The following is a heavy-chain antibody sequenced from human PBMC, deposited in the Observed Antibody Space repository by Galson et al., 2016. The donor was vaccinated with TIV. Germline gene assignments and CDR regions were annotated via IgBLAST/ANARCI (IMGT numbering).Heavy chain of an antibody. J-gene: IGHJ4*02. CDR3: ARDRGGARTGVYDY. V-gene: IGHV4-59*11. Sequence: ETLSLTCTVSGGSITSHYWSWIRQPPGKGLEWIGYIYSSGNTNYKPSLQSRVTMSLDTSKNQFSLRLNSVTAADTAVYYCARDRGGARTGVYDYWGQGTLVTVSS. D-gene: IGHD3/OR15-3a*01. CDR2: IYSSGNT. CDR1: GGSITSHY.